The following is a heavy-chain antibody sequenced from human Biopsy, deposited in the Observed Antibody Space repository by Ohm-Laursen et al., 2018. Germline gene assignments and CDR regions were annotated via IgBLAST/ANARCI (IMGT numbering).Heavy chain of an antibody. CDR2: ITSSGAST. J-gene: IGHJ4*02. CDR3: AKVSPMILSSFDY. Sequence: SLRLSCAASGFTFSTYAMSWVRQAPGKGLEWVSSITSSGASTDFADSVKGRFTISRDNSKNTLYLQMNSLRAEDTAVYYCAKVSPMILSSFDYWGQGTLVTVSS. D-gene: IGHD3-22*01. CDR1: GFTFSTYA. V-gene: IGHV3-23*01.